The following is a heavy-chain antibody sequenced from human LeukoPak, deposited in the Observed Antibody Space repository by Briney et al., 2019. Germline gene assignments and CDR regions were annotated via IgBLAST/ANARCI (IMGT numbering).Heavy chain of an antibody. V-gene: IGHV3-7*03. CDR3: ARDDVD. Sequence: ETLSLTCTVSGGSISSSSYYWGWIRQPPGKGLEWVANIKQDGSEKYYVDSVKGRFTISRDNAKNSLYLQMNSLRAEDTAVYYGARDDVDWGQGTLVTVSS. J-gene: IGHJ4*02. CDR1: GGSISSSSYY. CDR2: IKQDGSEK.